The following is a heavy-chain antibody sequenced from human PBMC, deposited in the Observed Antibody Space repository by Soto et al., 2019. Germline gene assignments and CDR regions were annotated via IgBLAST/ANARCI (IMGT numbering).Heavy chain of an antibody. CDR2: IYPGDSDT. V-gene: IGHV5-51*01. Sequence: GESLKISCQGSGYSFTSYWIGWVRQMPGKGLEWMGIIYPGDSDTRYSPSFQGQVTISADKSISTAYLQWSSLKASDTAMYYCARQKGSDDFWSGYYLDYWGQGTLVTVSS. D-gene: IGHD3-3*01. CDR1: GYSFTSYW. CDR3: ARQKGSDDFWSGYYLDY. J-gene: IGHJ4*02.